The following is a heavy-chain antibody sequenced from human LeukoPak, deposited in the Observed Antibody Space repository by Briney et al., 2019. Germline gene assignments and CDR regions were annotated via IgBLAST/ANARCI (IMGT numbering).Heavy chain of an antibody. V-gene: IGHV4-34*01. Sequence: SETLSLACAVSGGSISSGGYYWSWIRQPPGKGLEWIGEINHSGSTNYNPSLKSRVTISVDTSKNQFSLKLSSVTAADTAVYYCARGLHHPYYDILTGSLKRGWFDPWGQGTLVTVSS. D-gene: IGHD3-9*01. CDR3: ARGLHHPYYDILTGSLKRGWFDP. CDR2: INHSGST. J-gene: IGHJ5*02. CDR1: GGSISSGGYY.